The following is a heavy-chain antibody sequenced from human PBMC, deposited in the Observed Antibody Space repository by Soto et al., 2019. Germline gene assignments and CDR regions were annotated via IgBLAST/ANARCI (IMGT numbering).Heavy chain of an antibody. V-gene: IGHV1-18*01. Sequence: WASVKVSCKASGYTFTSYGISWVRQAPGQGLEWMGWISANSGNTNYAQKFRGRVTMARDTSTSTVYMDLSSLRSDDTAVYYCARDLAAADYWGQGTLVTVSS. D-gene: IGHD6-13*01. CDR2: ISANSGNT. CDR1: GYTFTSYG. J-gene: IGHJ4*02. CDR3: ARDLAAADY.